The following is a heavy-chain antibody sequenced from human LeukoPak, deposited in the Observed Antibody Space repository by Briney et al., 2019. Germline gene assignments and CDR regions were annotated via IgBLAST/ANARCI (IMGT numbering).Heavy chain of an antibody. Sequence: GGSLRLSCVASGFTFSSHWMHWVRQAPGKGLEWVANIKQDESEIYYVDSVKGRFTISRDNAENSLYLQMNSLRAEDTAVYYCARDIGAWSAYWGQGTLVTVSS. V-gene: IGHV3-7*01. D-gene: IGHD6-19*01. CDR1: GFTFSSHW. J-gene: IGHJ4*02. CDR2: IKQDESEI. CDR3: ARDIGAWSAY.